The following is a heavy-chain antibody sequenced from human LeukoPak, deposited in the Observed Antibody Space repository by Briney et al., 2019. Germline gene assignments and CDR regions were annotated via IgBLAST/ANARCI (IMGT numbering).Heavy chain of an antibody. J-gene: IGHJ4*02. V-gene: IGHV1-2*02. Sequence: ASVKVSCKASGYTFTGYYMHWVRQAPAQGLEWMGWIKPNSGVTNYAQKFQGRVTMTRDTSISTAYMELSTVRSDDTAVYYCAKDRGSGYLSDYWGQGTLVTVSS. CDR2: IKPNSGVT. CDR3: AKDRGSGYLSDY. D-gene: IGHD3-3*01. CDR1: GYTFTGYY.